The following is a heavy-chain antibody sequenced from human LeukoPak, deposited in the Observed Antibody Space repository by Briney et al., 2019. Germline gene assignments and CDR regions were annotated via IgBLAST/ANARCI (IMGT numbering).Heavy chain of an antibody. CDR3: ARGTTRGYSGYDLIAVAGEFDY. D-gene: IGHD5-12*01. J-gene: IGHJ4*02. V-gene: IGHV4-4*07. CDR2: IYTSGST. Sequence: SETLSLTCTVSGGSISNFYWSWIRQPAGKGLEWIGRIYTSGSTYYNPSLKSRVTISVDTSKNQFSLKLSSVTAADTAVYYCARGTTRGYSGYDLIAVAGEFDYWGQGTLVTVSS. CDR1: GGSISNFY.